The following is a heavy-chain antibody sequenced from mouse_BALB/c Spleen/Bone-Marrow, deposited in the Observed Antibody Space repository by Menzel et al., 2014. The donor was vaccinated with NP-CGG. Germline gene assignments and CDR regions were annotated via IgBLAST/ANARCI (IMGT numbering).Heavy chain of an antibody. V-gene: IGHV14-3*02. CDR2: IDPANGNT. J-gene: IGHJ4*01. D-gene: IGHD2-3*01. CDR3: ARWLLPYGLDY. Sequence: VQLQQSGAELVKPGASVKLSCTASGFNIKDTYMHWVKQRPEQGLEWIGRIDPANGNTKYDPKFQGKATITADTSSNTASLQLSSLTSGDTAVYYCARWLLPYGLDYWGQGTSVTVSS. CDR1: GFNIKDTY.